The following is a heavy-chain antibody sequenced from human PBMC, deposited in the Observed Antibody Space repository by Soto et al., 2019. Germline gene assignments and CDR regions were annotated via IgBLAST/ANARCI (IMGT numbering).Heavy chain of an antibody. CDR3: ARDPKGYCSGGSCWGGDY. D-gene: IGHD2-15*01. Sequence: QVLLVESGGGVVQPGRSLRLSCAASGFTFSSYGMHWVRQAPGKGLEWVAVIWYDGSNKYYADSVKGRFPISRDKSKNTLYLQMNSLRAEDTAVYYCARDPKGYCSGGSCWGGDYWGQGTLVTVSS. CDR2: IWYDGSNK. V-gene: IGHV3-33*01. CDR1: GFTFSSYG. J-gene: IGHJ4*02.